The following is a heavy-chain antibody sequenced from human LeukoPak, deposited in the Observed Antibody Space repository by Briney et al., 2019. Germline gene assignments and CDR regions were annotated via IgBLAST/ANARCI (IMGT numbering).Heavy chain of an antibody. CDR3: AREGTARSYYYYMDV. CDR2: IYHTGST. D-gene: IGHD6-6*01. J-gene: IGHJ6*03. V-gene: IGHV4-38-2*02. CDR1: GYSLSSGYY. Sequence: PSETLSLTCTVSGYSLSSGYYGAWTRQPPGKGREGLVNIYHTGSTYYNPSLKSRVTISVDTSKNQFSLKLSSVTAADTAVYYCAREGTARSYYYYMDVWGKGTTVTVSS.